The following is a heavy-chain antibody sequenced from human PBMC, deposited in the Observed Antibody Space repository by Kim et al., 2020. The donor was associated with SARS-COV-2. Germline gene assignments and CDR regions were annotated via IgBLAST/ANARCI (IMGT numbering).Heavy chain of an antibody. CDR1: GFTFSSYY. J-gene: IGHJ6*02. Sequence: GGSLRLSCAASGFTFSSYYMHWVRQPTGKGLEWVSAIGTAGDTYYPVSAEGRFTISRENAKNSLYLQMNSMRAGDTAVYYCARADYGENYYYYYGMDVWG. CDR2: IGTAGDT. D-gene: IGHD4-17*01. CDR3: ARADYGENYYYYYGMDV. V-gene: IGHV3-13*01.